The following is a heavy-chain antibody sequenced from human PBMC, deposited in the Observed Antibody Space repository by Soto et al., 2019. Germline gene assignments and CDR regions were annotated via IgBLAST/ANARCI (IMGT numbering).Heavy chain of an antibody. V-gene: IGHV3-23*01. Sequence: PGGSLRLSCAASGFTFSSYAMSWVRQAPGKGLEWVSAISGSGGSTYYADSVKGRFTISRDNSKNTLYLQMNSLRAEDTAVYYCAKGLTSGIAVAGDDAFDIWGQGTMVTVSS. CDR1: GFTFSSYA. CDR2: ISGSGGST. J-gene: IGHJ3*02. CDR3: AKGLTSGIAVAGDDAFDI. D-gene: IGHD6-19*01.